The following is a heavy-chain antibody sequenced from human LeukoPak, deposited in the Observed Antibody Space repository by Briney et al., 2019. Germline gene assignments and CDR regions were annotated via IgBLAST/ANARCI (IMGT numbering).Heavy chain of an antibody. CDR3: ARHRSIAARPPYYYYYGMDV. V-gene: IGHV5-51*01. D-gene: IGHD6-6*01. CDR2: IYPGDSDT. CDR1: GYSFTSYW. J-gene: IGHJ6*02. Sequence: GESLKISCKGSGYSFTSYWIGWVRQMPGKGLEWMGIIYPGDSDTRYSPSFQGQVTISADKSISTAYLQWSSLKASDTAMYYCARHRSIAARPPYYYYYGMDVWGQGTTVTVSS.